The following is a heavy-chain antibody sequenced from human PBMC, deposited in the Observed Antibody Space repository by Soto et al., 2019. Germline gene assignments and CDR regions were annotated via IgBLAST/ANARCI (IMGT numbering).Heavy chain of an antibody. CDR3: ARGRGEAAGVNYFDY. CDR2: IKHSGST. CDR1: GGSFSGYY. V-gene: IGHV4-34*01. Sequence: QVQLQQWGAGLLKPSETLSLTCAVYGGSFSGYYWSWIRQPPGKGLEWIGEIKHSGSTNYNPSLKSRVTISGDTSKNQFTRKLSSVTAADTGVYYGARGRGEAAGVNYFDYWGQGTLVTVSS. J-gene: IGHJ4*02. D-gene: IGHD6-13*01.